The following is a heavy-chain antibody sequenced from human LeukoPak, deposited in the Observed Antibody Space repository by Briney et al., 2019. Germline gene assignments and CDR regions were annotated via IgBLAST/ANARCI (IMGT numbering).Heavy chain of an antibody. D-gene: IGHD6-19*01. Sequence: ASVKVSCKASGYTFTSYGLSWVRQAPGQGLEWMGWISTYNDNTHYAQKFQGRVTMTTDTSTNTAYTELRSLRSDDTAVYYCAREMAVAGSGVIDSWGQGTLVTVSS. CDR1: GYTFTSYG. CDR3: AREMAVAGSGVIDS. CDR2: ISTYNDNT. J-gene: IGHJ4*02. V-gene: IGHV1-18*01.